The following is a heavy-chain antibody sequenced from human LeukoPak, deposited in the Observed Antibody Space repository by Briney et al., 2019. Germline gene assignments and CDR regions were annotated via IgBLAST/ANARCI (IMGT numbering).Heavy chain of an antibody. CDR3: ARDRDYYDSTGYSRGRWFDP. CDR2: VNADWSRT. Sequence: GGSLRLSCAASGFTFSGYWMHWVRQAPGKGLVWVSRVNADWSRTTYADSVKGRFTISRDNAKNTLYLQMNNLRAEDTAVYYCARDRDYYDSTGYSRGRWFDPWGQGTLVTVSS. V-gene: IGHV3-74*01. D-gene: IGHD3-22*01. CDR1: GFTFSGYW. J-gene: IGHJ5*02.